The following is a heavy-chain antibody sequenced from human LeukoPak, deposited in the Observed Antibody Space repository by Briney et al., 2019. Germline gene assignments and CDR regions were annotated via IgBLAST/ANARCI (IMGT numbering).Heavy chain of an antibody. CDR1: GGSISSGGYY. CDR2: IYYSGST. D-gene: IGHD3-10*01. CDR3: ARAYGSGTHFDY. V-gene: IGHV4-31*03. J-gene: IGHJ4*02. Sequence: SETLSLTCTVSGGSISSGGYYWSWIRQHPGKGLEWIGYIYYSGSTYYNPSLKSRVTISVDTSKNQFSLKLSSVTAADTAVYYCARAYGSGTHFDYWGQGTLVTVSP.